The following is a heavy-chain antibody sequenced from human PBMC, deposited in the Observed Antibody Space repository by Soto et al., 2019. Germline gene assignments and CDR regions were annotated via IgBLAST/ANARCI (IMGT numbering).Heavy chain of an antibody. CDR3: AREPLDRGYSYGYGHYYYYGMDV. CDR2: IIPIFGTA. V-gene: IGHV1-69*13. J-gene: IGHJ6*02. D-gene: IGHD5-18*01. Sequence: GASVKVSCKASGGTFSSYAISWVRQAPGQGLEWMGGIIPIFGTANYAQKFQGRVTITADESASTAYMELSSLRSEDTAVYYCAREPLDRGYSYGYGHYYYYGMDVWGQGTTVTVSS. CDR1: GGTFSSYA.